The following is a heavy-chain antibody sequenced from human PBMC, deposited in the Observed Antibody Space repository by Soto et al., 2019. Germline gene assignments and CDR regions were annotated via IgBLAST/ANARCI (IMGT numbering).Heavy chain of an antibody. D-gene: IGHD3-10*01. V-gene: IGHV3-53*01. Sequence: GGSLRLSCAPSGFTVKGNYVGWARQASGKGMEWVSIIFSAGMTYYTDSVKGRFTISKDISKNTLSLQMNSLRADETAVYFCAGASNYNYAFEYWGLGTPVTVSS. J-gene: IGHJ4*02. CDR2: IFSAGMT. CDR1: GFTVKGNY. CDR3: AGASNYNYAFEY.